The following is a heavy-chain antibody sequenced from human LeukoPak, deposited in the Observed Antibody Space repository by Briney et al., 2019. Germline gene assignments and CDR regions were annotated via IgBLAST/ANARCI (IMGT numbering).Heavy chain of an antibody. D-gene: IGHD5-12*01. CDR3: ARSYSGYDSGPGGFDY. Sequence: ASVKVSCKASGYTLTSYDINWVRQATGQGLEWMGWMNPNSGNTGYAQKFQGRVTMTRNTSISTAYMELSSLRSEDTAVYYCARSYSGYDSGPGGFDYWGQGTLVTVSS. J-gene: IGHJ4*02. V-gene: IGHV1-8*01. CDR1: GYTLTSYD. CDR2: MNPNSGNT.